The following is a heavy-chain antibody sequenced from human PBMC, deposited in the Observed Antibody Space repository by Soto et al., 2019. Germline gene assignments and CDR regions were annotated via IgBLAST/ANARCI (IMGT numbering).Heavy chain of an antibody. Sequence: QVQLQEPGPELVKPSQTLSLPCTVSGGSISSGGYYWIWIRQHPGKGLEWIGYIYYRGSTYYNPSLKSRGTISVDTSKNQSSLKRSSVTAADKAVYYCARAFVVAAAGPCYYWGQGTLVTVSS. CDR1: GGSISSGGYY. CDR2: IYYRGST. D-gene: IGHD6-13*01. V-gene: IGHV4-31*03. J-gene: IGHJ4*02. CDR3: ARAFVVAAAGPCYY.